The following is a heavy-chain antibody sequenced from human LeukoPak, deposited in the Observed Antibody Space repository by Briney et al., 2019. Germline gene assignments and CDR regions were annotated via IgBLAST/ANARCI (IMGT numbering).Heavy chain of an antibody. CDR1: GFTFDDYA. D-gene: IGHD6-13*01. V-gene: IGHV3-43*02. Sequence: GGSQRLSCAASGFTFDDYAMHWVRQAPGEGLEWVSLISGDGGSTYYADSVKGRFTISRDNSKNSLYLQMNSLRTEDTALYYCARWGGGSSSWYYFDYWGQETLVTVSS. CDR2: ISGDGGST. CDR3: ARWGGGSSSWYYFDY. J-gene: IGHJ4*02.